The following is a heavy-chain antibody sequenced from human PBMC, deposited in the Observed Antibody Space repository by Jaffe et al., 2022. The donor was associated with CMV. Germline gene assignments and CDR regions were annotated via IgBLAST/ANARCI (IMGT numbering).Heavy chain of an antibody. CDR1: GGSISSYY. Sequence: QVQLQESGPGLVKPSETLSLTCTVSGGSISSYYWSWIRQPPGKGLEWIGYIYYSGSTNYNPSLKSRVTISVDTSKNQFSLKLSSVTAADTAVYYCARAQVVVAATDVNYYYYYMDVWGKGTTVTVSS. D-gene: IGHD2-15*01. CDR3: ARAQVVVAATDVNYYYYYMDV. J-gene: IGHJ6*03. V-gene: IGHV4-59*01. CDR2: IYYSGST.